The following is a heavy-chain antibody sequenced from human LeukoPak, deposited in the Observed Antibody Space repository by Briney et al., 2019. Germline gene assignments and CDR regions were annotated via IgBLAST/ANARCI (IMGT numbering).Heavy chain of an antibody. CDR1: GFTFSTYT. CDR3: AGPIVVVPAALTADDY. CDR2: IYGSSTYI. J-gene: IGHJ4*02. D-gene: IGHD2-2*01. Sequence: PGGSLRLSCAASGFTFSTYTMGWVRQAPGKGLEWVSSIYGSSTYIYYADSVKGRFTISRDNAKNSLYLQMNSLRAEDTAVYYCAGPIVVVPAALTADDYWGQGTLVTVSS. V-gene: IGHV3-21*01.